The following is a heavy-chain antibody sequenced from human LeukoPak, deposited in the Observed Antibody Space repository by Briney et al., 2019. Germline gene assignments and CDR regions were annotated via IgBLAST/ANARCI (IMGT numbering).Heavy chain of an antibody. J-gene: IGHJ4*02. Sequence: GGSLRLSCAASGFTFSSYGMHWVRQAPGKGLEWVAVISYDGSNKYYADSVKGRFTISRDNSKNTLYLQMNSLRVDDTAVYYCARGFYTTGYHSNGDDFDYLGQGTLVTVSS. CDR2: ISYDGSNK. V-gene: IGHV3-30*03. CDR1: GFTFSSYG. D-gene: IGHD3-22*01. CDR3: ARGFYTTGYHSNGDDFDY.